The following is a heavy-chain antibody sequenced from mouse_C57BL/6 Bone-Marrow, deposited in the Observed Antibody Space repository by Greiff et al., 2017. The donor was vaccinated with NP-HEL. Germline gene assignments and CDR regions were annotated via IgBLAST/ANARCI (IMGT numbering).Heavy chain of an antibody. CDR3: AGGALYWYFDV. V-gene: IGHV7-1*01. J-gene: IGHJ1*03. CDR1: GFTFSDYY. Sequence: DVKLVESGGGLVQPGRSLRLSCATSGFTFSDYYMEWVRQAPGKGLEWIAESRNKANDNTTEYSASVKGRFTVSRDTSQSILYLLMNALRAEDTAIYYCAGGALYWYFDVWGTGTTVTVSS. CDR2: SRNKANDNTT.